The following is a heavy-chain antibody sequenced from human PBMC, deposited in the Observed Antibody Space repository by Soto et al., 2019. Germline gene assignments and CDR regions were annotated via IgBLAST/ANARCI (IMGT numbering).Heavy chain of an antibody. J-gene: IGHJ3*02. V-gene: IGHV1-2*04. D-gene: IGHD3-10*02. Sequence: ASVKVSCKASGYTFTGYYIHWVRQAPGQGHEWMGWINPNSGGTNYAQKFQGWVTVTRDTSISTAYMELRRLKSDDTAVYYCARGSRIYCINVRCSHRAFDIWGQGTMVTVSS. CDR3: ARGSRIYCINVRCSHRAFDI. CDR2: INPNSGGT. CDR1: GYTFTGYY.